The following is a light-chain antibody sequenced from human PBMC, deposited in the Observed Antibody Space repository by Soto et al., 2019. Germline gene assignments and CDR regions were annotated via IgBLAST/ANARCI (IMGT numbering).Light chain of an antibody. CDR2: GVS. Sequence: ESVLRQSPGTLSLSPGERATLSCRASQSMGSAYLAWYQQKLGQAPRLLIYGVSNRATGIPDRFSGSGSGTDFTLTISRLESEDFAVYHCQQYGTSPRTFGQGTKVEIK. CDR3: QQYGTSPRT. J-gene: IGKJ1*01. V-gene: IGKV3-20*01. CDR1: QSMGSAY.